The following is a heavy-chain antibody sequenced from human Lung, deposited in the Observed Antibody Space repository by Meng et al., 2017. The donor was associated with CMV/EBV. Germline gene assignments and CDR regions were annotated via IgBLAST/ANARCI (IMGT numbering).Heavy chain of an antibody. Sequence: QVQLAQSGAEVKEPGASVKLSCKTSGYTFIDYHIRWVRQAPGQGLEWMGWISPYNGDTIYARDFQGWVTMTRDTSNRTLYMEVSRLRFDDTAVYYCARSIVNNGKRQFDYWGQGTLVTVSS. D-gene: IGHD1-1*01. CDR2: ISPYNGDT. V-gene: IGHV1-2*04. J-gene: IGHJ4*02. CDR1: GYTFIDYH. CDR3: ARSIVNNGKRQFDY.